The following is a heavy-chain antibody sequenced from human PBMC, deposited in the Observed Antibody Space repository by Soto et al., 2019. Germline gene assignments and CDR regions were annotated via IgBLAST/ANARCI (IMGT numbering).Heavy chain of an antibody. CDR2: IWYDGSNK. V-gene: IGHV3-33*01. Sequence: GGSLRLSCAASGFTFSSYGMHWVRQAPGKGLEWVAVIWYDGSNKYYADSVKGRFTISRDNSKNTLYLQMNSLRAEDTAVYSCAGGGPPPATWIRLWNRPDYYGMDVWGQGTTVTVSS. D-gene: IGHD5-18*01. CDR3: AGGGPPPATWIRLWNRPDYYGMDV. CDR1: GFTFSSYG. J-gene: IGHJ6*02.